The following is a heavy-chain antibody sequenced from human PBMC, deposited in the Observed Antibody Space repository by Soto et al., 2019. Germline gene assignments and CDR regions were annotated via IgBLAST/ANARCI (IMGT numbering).Heavy chain of an antibody. V-gene: IGHV4-39*01. Sequence: QLQLQESGPGLVKPSETLSLTCTDSVGSISSSLCHWGWIRQPPGKGLEWIASIKYSGTTFYNPSLKSRVTLSVDTFTNHLALKLSYVTAAEPAVYYCARHGLTGSYYDAFDIWGQGTMVTVSS. CDR3: ARHGLTGSYYDAFDI. CDR1: VGSISSSLCH. D-gene: IGHD1-26*01. J-gene: IGHJ3*02. CDR2: IKYSGTT.